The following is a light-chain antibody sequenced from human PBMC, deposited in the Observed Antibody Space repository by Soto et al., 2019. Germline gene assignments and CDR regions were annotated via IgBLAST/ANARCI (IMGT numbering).Light chain of an antibody. J-gene: IGKJ1*01. CDR1: ESISNNY. Sequence: EIVLTQSPGTLSLSPGERATLSCRASESISNNYLAWYQQKPGQAPRLLISGASSRATGIPDRFSGSGSGTDFTLTISRLEPEDFAVYYCQQYGDLPLTFGQGTKVEIK. V-gene: IGKV3-20*01. CDR3: QQYGDLPLT. CDR2: GAS.